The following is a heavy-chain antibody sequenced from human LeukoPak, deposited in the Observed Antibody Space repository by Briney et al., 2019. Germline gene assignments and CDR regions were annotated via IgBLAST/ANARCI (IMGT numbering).Heavy chain of an antibody. CDR3: AREIVRLPPGAVTRPYYYYYYMGV. CDR2: INPNSGGT. Sequence: GASVKVSCKASGYTFTGYYMHWVRQAPGQGLEWMGRINPNSGGTNYAQKFQVRVTMTRDTSIGTAYMELSRLRSDDTAVYYCAREIVRLPPGAVTRPYYYYYYMGVWGKGTTVTVSS. D-gene: IGHD6-19*01. J-gene: IGHJ6*03. CDR1: GYTFTGYY. V-gene: IGHV1-2*06.